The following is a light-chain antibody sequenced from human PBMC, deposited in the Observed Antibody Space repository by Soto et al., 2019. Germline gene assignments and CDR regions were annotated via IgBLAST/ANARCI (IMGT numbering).Light chain of an antibody. CDR1: QSISSY. CDR2: AAS. V-gene: IGKV1-39*01. Sequence: DIQMNQSPSSLSASVGDRVTITCRASQSISSYLNWYQQKPGKAPKLLIYAASSLQSGVPSRFSGSGSGTDFTLTISSLQPEDFATYYCQQSYSTLGTFGQGTKVDI. CDR3: QQSYSTLGT. J-gene: IGKJ1*01.